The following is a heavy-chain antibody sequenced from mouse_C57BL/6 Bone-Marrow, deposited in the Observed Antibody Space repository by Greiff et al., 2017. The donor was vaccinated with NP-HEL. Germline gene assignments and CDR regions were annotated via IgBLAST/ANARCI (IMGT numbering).Heavy chain of an antibody. Sequence: QVQLQQSGAELARPGASVKMSCKASGYTFTSYTMHWVKQRPGQGLEWIGYINPSSGYTKYNQKFKDKATLTADKSSSTAYMQLSSLTSEDSAVYYCARGGTTGVFDYWGQGTTLTVSS. J-gene: IGHJ2*01. CDR2: INPSSGYT. V-gene: IGHV1-4*01. CDR3: ARGGTTGVFDY. D-gene: IGHD1-1*01. CDR1: GYTFTSYT.